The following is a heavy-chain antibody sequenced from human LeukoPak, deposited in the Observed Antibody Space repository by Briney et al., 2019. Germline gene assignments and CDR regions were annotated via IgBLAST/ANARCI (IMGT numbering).Heavy chain of an antibody. D-gene: IGHD4-17*01. Sequence: PSETLSLTCTVSGGSISSYYWSWIRRPPGKGLEWIGYIYYSGSTNYNPSLKSRVTISVDTSKNQFSLKLSSVTAADTAVYYCATTAGTTVTYAFDYWGQGTLVTVSS. CDR2: IYYSGST. CDR3: ATTAGTTVTYAFDY. CDR1: GGSISSYY. J-gene: IGHJ4*02. V-gene: IGHV4-59*01.